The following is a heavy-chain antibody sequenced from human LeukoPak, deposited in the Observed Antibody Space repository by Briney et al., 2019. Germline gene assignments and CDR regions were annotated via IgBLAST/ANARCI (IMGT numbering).Heavy chain of an antibody. CDR2: ISGSGGST. D-gene: IGHD1-26*01. CDR3: ATDIVGATMGDY. CDR1: GFTFSSYA. J-gene: IGHJ4*02. V-gene: IGHV3-23*01. Sequence: PGGSRRLSCAASGFTFSSYAMSWVRQAPAKGVEWVSAISGSGGSTYYADSVKGRFTISRDNSKNTLYLQMNSLRAEDTAVYYCATDIVGATMGDYWGQGTLVTVSS.